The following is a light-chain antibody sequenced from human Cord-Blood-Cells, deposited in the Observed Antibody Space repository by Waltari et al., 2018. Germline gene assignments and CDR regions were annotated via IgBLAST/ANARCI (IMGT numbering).Light chain of an antibody. Sequence: QSALTQPASVSGSPGQSITISCTGTSSDVGGYNYVSCYQQHPGKAPKLMIYDVSNRPPGVSNRFSGSKSGNTASLTISGLQAEDEADYYCSSYTSSSTLVFGGGTKLTVL. CDR1: SSDVGGYNY. J-gene: IGLJ2*01. CDR2: DVS. CDR3: SSYTSSSTLV. V-gene: IGLV2-14*01.